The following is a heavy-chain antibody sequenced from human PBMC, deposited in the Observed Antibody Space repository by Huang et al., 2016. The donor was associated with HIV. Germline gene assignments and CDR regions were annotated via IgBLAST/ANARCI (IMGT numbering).Heavy chain of an antibody. CDR2: SIRSGDAV. Sequence: QAQLVESGGGLVKPGGSMSLSCAASGFTFSDYYMSWIRQAPGNVVERIAESIRSGDAVKYADSGKGRFTISRDNAKQSLYIQLSSLRPEDTAMFYCAKGGGAYCGADCYELDSWGQGILVIVSS. D-gene: IGHD2-21*02. CDR1: GFTFSDYY. V-gene: IGHV3-11*01. J-gene: IGHJ4*02. CDR3: AKGGGAYCGADCYELDS.